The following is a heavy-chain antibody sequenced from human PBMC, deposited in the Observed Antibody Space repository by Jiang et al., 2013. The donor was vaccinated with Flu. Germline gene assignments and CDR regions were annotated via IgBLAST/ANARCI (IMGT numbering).Heavy chain of an antibody. V-gene: IGHV4-31*02. D-gene: IGHD4-17*01. CDR2: IITWEH. J-gene: IGHJ4*02. Sequence: KGLEWLGYIITWEHLLQPSLKSRFTISLDTSKNQFSLKLSSVTAADTAVYYCARGGTDYGDSFFDYWGQGNLVTVSS. CDR3: ARGGTDYGDSFFDY.